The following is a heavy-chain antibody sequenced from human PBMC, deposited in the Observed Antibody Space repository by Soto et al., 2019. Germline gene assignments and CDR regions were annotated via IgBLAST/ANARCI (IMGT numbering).Heavy chain of an antibody. CDR2: SIPIFGTA. J-gene: IGHJ4*02. Sequence: AASVKVSCKASGGTFSSYAISWVRQAPGQGLEWMGGSIPIFGTANYAQKFQGRVTITADESTSTAYMELSSLRSEDTAVYYCARDSGGANCGGDCLGPPDYWGQGALVTVSS. CDR1: GGTFSSYA. CDR3: ARDSGGANCGGDCLGPPDY. D-gene: IGHD2-21*02. V-gene: IGHV1-69*13.